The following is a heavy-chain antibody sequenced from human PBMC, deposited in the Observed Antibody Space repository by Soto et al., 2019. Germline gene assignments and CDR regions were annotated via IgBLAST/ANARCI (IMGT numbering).Heavy chain of an antibody. CDR2: IYYSGST. V-gene: IGHV4-59*08. CDR3: ARSPYFPFGDNFSGNWFDP. CDR1: GGSISSYY. Sequence: SETLSLTCTVSGGSISSYYWSWIRQPPGKGLEWIGYIYYSGSTNYNPSLKSRVTISVDTSKNQFSLKLSSVTAADTAVYYCARSPYFPFGDNFSGNWFDPWGQGTLVTVSS. J-gene: IGHJ5*02. D-gene: IGHD3-10*01.